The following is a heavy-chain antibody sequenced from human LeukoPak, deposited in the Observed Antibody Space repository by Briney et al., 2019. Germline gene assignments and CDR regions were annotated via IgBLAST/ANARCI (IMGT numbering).Heavy chain of an antibody. V-gene: IGHV3-23*01. CDR3: AKDYYSYGYFPFDY. Sequence: GGSLRLSCAASGFTFSSYAMSWVRQAPGKGLEWVSAISGSGGSTYYADSVKGRFTISRDNSKNTLYLQTNSLRAEDTAVYYCAKDYYSYGYFPFDYWGQGTLVTVSS. CDR2: ISGSGGST. D-gene: IGHD5-18*01. J-gene: IGHJ4*02. CDR1: GFTFSSYA.